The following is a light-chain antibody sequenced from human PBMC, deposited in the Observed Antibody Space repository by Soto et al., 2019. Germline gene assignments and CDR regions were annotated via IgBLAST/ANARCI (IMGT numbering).Light chain of an antibody. J-gene: IGKJ4*01. CDR3: QQYKNWPPLT. V-gene: IGKV3-15*01. CDR2: VAF. Sequence: EIVMTQSPATLSVSPGERATLSCRASQSVSSNLAWYQQKPGQAPRLLIYVAFTRATGIPARFSGSGSGTEFTLTISSLQSEDFAVYYCQQYKNWPPLTFGGGTKVEIK. CDR1: QSVSSN.